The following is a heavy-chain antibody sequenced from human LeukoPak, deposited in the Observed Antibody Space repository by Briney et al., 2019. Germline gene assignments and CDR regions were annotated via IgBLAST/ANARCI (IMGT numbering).Heavy chain of an antibody. D-gene: IGHD3-22*01. CDR2: IIPIFGTA. Sequence: GASVKVSCKASGGTFSSYAISWVRQAPGQGLEWMGGIIPIFGTANYAQKFQGRVTMTRDMSTSTVYMELSSLRSEDTAVYYCARDKDYYDSSGSPPDAFDIWGQGTMVTVSS. V-gene: IGHV1-69*05. CDR3: ARDKDYYDSSGSPPDAFDI. J-gene: IGHJ3*02. CDR1: GGTFSSYA.